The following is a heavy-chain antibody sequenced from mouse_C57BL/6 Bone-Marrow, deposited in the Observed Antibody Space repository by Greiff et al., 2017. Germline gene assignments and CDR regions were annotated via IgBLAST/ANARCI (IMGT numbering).Heavy chain of an antibody. D-gene: IGHD2-4*01. CDR3: ARGYYYYERAIDY. V-gene: IGHV1-82*01. Sequence: QVQLKQSGPELVKPGASVKISCKASGYAFSSSWMNWVKQRPGKGLEWIGRIYPGDGDTNYNGKFKGKATLTADKSSSTAYMQLSSLTSEDAAVYCCARGYYYYERAIDYWGQGTSVTVSS. CDR2: IYPGDGDT. CDR1: GYAFSSSW. J-gene: IGHJ4*01.